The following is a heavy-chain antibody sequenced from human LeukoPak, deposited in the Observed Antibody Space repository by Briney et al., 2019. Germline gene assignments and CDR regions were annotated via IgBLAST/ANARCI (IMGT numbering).Heavy chain of an antibody. Sequence: ASVKVSCKASGYTSTGYYLHWIRQAPGQGLEWMGWVNSDSGGTKYTQRFQGRVTMTRDTSLSTAYMELTRLTSDDTAVYYCATNYAGSSHDFWGQGTLVTVYS. CDR2: VNSDSGGT. D-gene: IGHD2-15*01. J-gene: IGHJ4*02. V-gene: IGHV1-2*02. CDR3: ATNYAGSSHDF. CDR1: GYTSTGYY.